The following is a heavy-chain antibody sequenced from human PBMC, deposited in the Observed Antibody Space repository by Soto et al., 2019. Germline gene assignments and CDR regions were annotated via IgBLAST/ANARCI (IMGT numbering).Heavy chain of an antibody. J-gene: IGHJ6*02. CDR3: AREGGHYYDSSGFSPNAYYYYYGMDV. CDR1: GFTFSSYE. V-gene: IGHV3-48*03. CDR2: ISSSGSTI. Sequence: RRLSCAASGFTFSSYEMNWVRQAPGKGLEWVSYISSSGSTIYYADSVKGRFTISRDNAKNSLYLQMNSLRAEDTAVYYCAREGGHYYDSSGFSPNAYYYYYGMDVWGQGTTVTVSS. D-gene: IGHD3-22*01.